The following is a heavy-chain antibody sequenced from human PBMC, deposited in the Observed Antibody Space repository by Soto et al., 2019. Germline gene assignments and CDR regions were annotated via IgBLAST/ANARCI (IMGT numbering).Heavy chain of an antibody. V-gene: IGHV3-33*01. CDR2: IWYDGSNK. CDR1: GFTFSSYG. CDR3: ARGEQWLVHWWFDP. D-gene: IGHD6-19*01. J-gene: IGHJ5*02. Sequence: QVQLVESGGGVVQPGRSLRLSCAASGFTFSSYGMHWVRQAPGKGLEWVAVIWYDGSNKYYADSVKGRFTISRDNSKNTLYLQMNSLRAEDTAVYYCARGEQWLVHWWFDPWGQGTLVTVSS.